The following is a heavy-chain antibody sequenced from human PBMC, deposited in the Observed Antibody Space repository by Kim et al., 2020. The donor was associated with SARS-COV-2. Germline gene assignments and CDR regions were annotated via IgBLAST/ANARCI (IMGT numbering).Heavy chain of an antibody. Sequence: SVKVSCKASGGTFSSYAISWVRQAPGQGLEWMGGIIPIFGTANYAQKFQGRVTITADESTSTAYMELSSLRSEDTAVYYCARGAQGRGEYFGGDYWGQGTLVTVSS. CDR1: GGTFSSYA. CDR3: ARGAQGRGEYFGGDY. CDR2: IIPIFGTA. V-gene: IGHV1-69*13. D-gene: IGHD3-10*01. J-gene: IGHJ4*02.